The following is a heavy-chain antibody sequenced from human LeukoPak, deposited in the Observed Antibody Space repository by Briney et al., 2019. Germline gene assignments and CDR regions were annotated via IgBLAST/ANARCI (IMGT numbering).Heavy chain of an antibody. D-gene: IGHD3-10*01. J-gene: IGHJ4*02. CDR3: ARGGFGYYGSGTFDY. V-gene: IGHV4-39*07. CDR1: GGSISSSSYY. Sequence: PSETLSLTCTVSGGSISSSSYYWGWIRQPPGKGLEWIGSIYYSGSTYYNPSLKSRVTISVDTSKNQFSLKLSSVTAADTAVYYCARGGFGYYGSGTFDYWGQGTLVTVSS. CDR2: IYYSGST.